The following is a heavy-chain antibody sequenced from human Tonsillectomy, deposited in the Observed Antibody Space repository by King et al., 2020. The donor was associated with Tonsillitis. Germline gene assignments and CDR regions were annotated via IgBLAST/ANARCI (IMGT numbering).Heavy chain of an antibody. CDR2: ISSDGTYK. CDR3: ARDIWGSPDY. CDR1: GFTFSSYS. D-gene: IGHD3-16*01. Sequence: VQLVESGGGLVKPGGPLRLSCAASGFTFSSYSMNWVRQAPGKGLEWVSSISSDGTYKYYADSVKGRFTISRDNAKNSLYLQMNSLRVEDTAVYYCARDIWGSPDYWGQGTLVTVSS. V-gene: IGHV3-21*01. J-gene: IGHJ4*02.